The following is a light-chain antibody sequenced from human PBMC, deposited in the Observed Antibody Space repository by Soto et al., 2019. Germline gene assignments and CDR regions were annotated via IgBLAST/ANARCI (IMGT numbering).Light chain of an antibody. CDR2: DAS. V-gene: IGKV3-11*01. CDR3: QQRSNWPPT. Sequence: EIVLTQSPATLSLSPGERATLSCRASQSVSSYLAWYKQKPGQAPRLLIYDASNRATVIPARFSGSGSGTDFTLTSSSLEPEAFAVYYCQQRSNWPPTFGQGTKLEIK. J-gene: IGKJ2*01. CDR1: QSVSSY.